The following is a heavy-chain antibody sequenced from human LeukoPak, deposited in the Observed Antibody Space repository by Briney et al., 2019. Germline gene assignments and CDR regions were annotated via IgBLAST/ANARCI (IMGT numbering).Heavy chain of an antibody. CDR2: INHSGST. CDR3: ARVGCSGVTCYSRDFDF. J-gene: IGHJ4*02. D-gene: IGHD2-15*01. Sequence: PSETLSLTCAVYGGSFSGYYWSWIRQPPGKGLEWIAEINHSGSTNHNPSLKSRVTISVDTSKNQFSLNLSSVTAADTAVYYCARVGCSGVTCYSRDFDFWGQGTLVTVSS. CDR1: GGSFSGYY. V-gene: IGHV4-34*01.